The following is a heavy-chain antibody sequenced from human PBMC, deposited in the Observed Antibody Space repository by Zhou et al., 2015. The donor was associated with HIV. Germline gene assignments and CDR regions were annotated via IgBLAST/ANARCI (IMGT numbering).Heavy chain of an antibody. CDR3: ARVPRGIVATSHAFDI. J-gene: IGHJ3*02. CDR2: IIPIFGTA. Sequence: QVQLVQSGAEVKKPGSSVKVSCKASGGTFSSYAISWVRQAPGQGLEWMGGIIPIFGTANYAQKFQGRVTITADESTSTAYMELSSLRSEDTAVYYCARVPRGIVATSHAFDIWGQGTMVTVSS. D-gene: IGHD5-12*01. V-gene: IGHV1-69*01. CDR1: GGTFSSYA.